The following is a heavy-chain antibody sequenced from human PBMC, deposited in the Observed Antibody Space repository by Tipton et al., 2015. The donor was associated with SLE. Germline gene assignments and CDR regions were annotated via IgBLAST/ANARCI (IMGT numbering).Heavy chain of an antibody. CDR1: GDSITSGSYY. V-gene: IGHV4-39*07. J-gene: IGHJ4*02. Sequence: TLSLTCSVSGDSITSGSYYWVWIRQAPGKGLEWIGRLHYSGSTYYNPSLKSRVTISVDTSKNQFSLKLSSVTAADTAVYYCARHPTVTSFFGYWGQGTLVTVSS. CDR2: LHYSGST. CDR3: ARHPTVTSFFGY. D-gene: IGHD4-17*01.